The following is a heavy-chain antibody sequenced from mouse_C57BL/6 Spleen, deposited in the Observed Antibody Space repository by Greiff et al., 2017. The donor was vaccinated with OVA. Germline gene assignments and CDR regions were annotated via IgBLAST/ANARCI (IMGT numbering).Heavy chain of an antibody. D-gene: IGHD3-2*02. CDR1: GYTFTSYW. CDR3: ARGPTAQATPAWFAY. J-gene: IGHJ3*01. V-gene: IGHV1-59*01. CDR2: IDPSDSYT. Sequence: VQLQQPGAELVRPGTSVKLSCKASGYTFTSYWMHWVKQRPGQGLEWIGVIDPSDSYTNYNQKFKGKATLTVDTSSSTAYMQLSSLTSEDSAVYYCARGPTAQATPAWFAYWGQGTLVTVSA.